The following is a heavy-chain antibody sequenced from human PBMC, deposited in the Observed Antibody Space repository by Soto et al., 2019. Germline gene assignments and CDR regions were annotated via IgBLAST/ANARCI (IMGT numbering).Heavy chain of an antibody. V-gene: IGHV2-26*01. CDR1: GFSLTTGKMG. CDR2: IFSDNER. Sequence: SGPTLVNPTETLTLTCTVSGFSLTTGKMGVSWIRQPPGKALEWLAHIFSDNERSYSTSLQGRLTISKDTSGSQVVLNMTNVDPVDTASYYCARMNVDSYQFYYAMDVWGQGTTVTVSS. J-gene: IGHJ6*02. D-gene: IGHD4-17*01. CDR3: ARMNVDSYQFYYAMDV.